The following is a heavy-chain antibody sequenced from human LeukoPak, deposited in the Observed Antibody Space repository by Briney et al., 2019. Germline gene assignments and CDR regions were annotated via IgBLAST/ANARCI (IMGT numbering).Heavy chain of an antibody. CDR1: GFPFSDFS. CDR3: AKQSYARSLGE. D-gene: IGHD2-8*01. J-gene: IGHJ4*02. V-gene: IGHV3-23*01. CDR2: TNSDGTTT. Sequence: PGGSLRLSCATSGFPFSDFSMTWVRQAPGKGLEWISTTNSDGTTTYYAESVRGRFTISRDNSKNALYLQMSSLRVEDTAIYYRAKQSYARSLGEGGPGTLVTVSS.